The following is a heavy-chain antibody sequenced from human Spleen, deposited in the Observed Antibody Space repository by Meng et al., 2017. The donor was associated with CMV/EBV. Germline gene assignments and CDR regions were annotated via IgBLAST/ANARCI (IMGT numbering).Heavy chain of an antibody. J-gene: IGHJ4*02. CDR2: IYPTDSDT. D-gene: IGHD3-9*01. Sequence: ISCKASVYSFTSYWIAWVRQMHGKGLECMGYIYPTDSDTRYSPSFQGQVTISADKSINTAYLQWNTLKASDTALYYCARFAISRFDYWGQGTLVTVSS. CDR3: ARFAISRFDY. CDR1: VYSFTSYW. V-gene: IGHV5-51*01.